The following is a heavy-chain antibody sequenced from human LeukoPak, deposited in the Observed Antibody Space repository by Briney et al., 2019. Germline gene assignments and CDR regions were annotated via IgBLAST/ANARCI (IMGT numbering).Heavy chain of an antibody. V-gene: IGHV2-26*01. CDR3: ARIVLGSEENDWFDP. J-gene: IGHJ5*02. CDR1: GFSLSNSKMG. Sequence: ESGPVLVKPTETLTLTCTVSGFSLSNSKMGVSWIRQPPGKALEWLAHIFSNDEKSYSTSLNNGLTISKDTSKSQVVLTMTNMDPVDTATYYCARIVLGSEENDWFDPWGQGTLVTVSS. CDR2: IFSNDEK. D-gene: IGHD2-21*01.